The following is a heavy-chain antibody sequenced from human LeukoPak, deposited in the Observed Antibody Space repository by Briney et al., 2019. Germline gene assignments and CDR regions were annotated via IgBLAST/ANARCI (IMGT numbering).Heavy chain of an antibody. V-gene: IGHV1-2*02. J-gene: IGHJ6*03. CDR1: GYTFTSYD. D-gene: IGHD2-2*01. Sequence: ASVKVSCKASGYTFTSYDINWVRQATGQGLEWMGWINPNSGGTNYTQKFQDRVTMTRDTSISTASMVLSRLRSDDTAVYYCARDGIVLLPPAIWSIESGYESDSYYYMDVWGKGTTVTVSS. CDR2: INPNSGGT. CDR3: ARDGIVLLPPAIWSIESGYESDSYYYMDV.